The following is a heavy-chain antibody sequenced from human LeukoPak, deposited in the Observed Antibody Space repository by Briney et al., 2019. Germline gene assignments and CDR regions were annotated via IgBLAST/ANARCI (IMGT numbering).Heavy chain of an antibody. V-gene: IGHV3-30*04. CDR3: ARGDSSGYFYFGS. J-gene: IGHJ4*02. CDR1: GFTFSSYA. D-gene: IGHD3-22*01. CDR2: ISYDGSNK. Sequence: GGSLRLSCAASGFTFSSYAMHWVRQAPGKGLEWVAVISYDGSNKYYADSVKGRFTISRDNAKNSLYLQMNSLRVEDTAVYYCARGDSSGYFYFGSWGQGTLVTVSS.